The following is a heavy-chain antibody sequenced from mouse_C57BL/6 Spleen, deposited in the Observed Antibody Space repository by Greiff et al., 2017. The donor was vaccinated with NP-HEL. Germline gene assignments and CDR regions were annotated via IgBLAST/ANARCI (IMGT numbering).Heavy chain of an antibody. Sequence: EVQRVESGPELVKPGASVKMSCKASGYTFTDYNMHWVKQSHGKSLEWIGYINPNNGGTSYNQKFKGKATLTVNKSSSTAYMELRSLTSEDSAVYYCARLYYGYDGAYWGQGTLVTVSA. V-gene: IGHV1-22*01. D-gene: IGHD2-2*01. CDR2: INPNNGGT. CDR3: ARLYYGYDGAY. J-gene: IGHJ3*01. CDR1: GYTFTDYN.